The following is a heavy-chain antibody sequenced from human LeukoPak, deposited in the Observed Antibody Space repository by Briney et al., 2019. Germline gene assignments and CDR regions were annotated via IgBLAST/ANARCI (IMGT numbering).Heavy chain of an antibody. V-gene: IGHV1-18*01. CDR2: ISAYNGNT. D-gene: IGHD2-21*02. CDR3: APDVTEVGWFDP. CDR1: GYTLTSYG. Sequence: ASVKVSCKASGYTLTSYGFIWVRQAPGQALEWMGWISAYNGNTNHAQQLQDRVTMTNVTSPVTAYMELRGLRCDGPALYYCAPDVTEVGWFDPWGQETLVTLSS. J-gene: IGHJ5*02.